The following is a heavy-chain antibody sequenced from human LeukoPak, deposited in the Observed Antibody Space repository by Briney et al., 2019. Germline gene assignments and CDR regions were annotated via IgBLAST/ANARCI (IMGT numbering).Heavy chain of an antibody. Sequence: ETLSLTCAVYGGSFSGYYWSWVRQAPGKGLEWVANIKEDGGEKYYVDSVKGRFTISRDNGKNSLYLQMNSLRVDDTALYYCARDPFFSVPWGQGTLVTVSS. CDR2: IKEDGGEK. J-gene: IGHJ5*02. CDR3: ARDPFFSVP. V-gene: IGHV3-7*01. CDR1: GGSFSGYY. D-gene: IGHD2/OR15-2a*01.